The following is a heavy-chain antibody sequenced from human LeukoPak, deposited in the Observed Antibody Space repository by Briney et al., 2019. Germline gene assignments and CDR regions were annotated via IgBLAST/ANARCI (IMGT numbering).Heavy chain of an antibody. CDR1: GFTFSSYA. D-gene: IGHD5-12*01. CDR2: ISYDGSNK. V-gene: IGHV3-30-3*01. Sequence: GGSLRLSCAASGFTFSSYAMHWVRKAPGKGLEWVAVISYDGSNKYYADSVKGRFTISRDNSKNTLYLQMNSLRAEDTAVYYCARRKFYSTYDPFDYWGQGTLVTVSS. J-gene: IGHJ4*02. CDR3: ARRKFYSTYDPFDY.